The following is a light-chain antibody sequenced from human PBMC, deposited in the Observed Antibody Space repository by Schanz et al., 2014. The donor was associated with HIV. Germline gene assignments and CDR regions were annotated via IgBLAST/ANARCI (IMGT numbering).Light chain of an antibody. CDR2: WAS. V-gene: IGKV4-1*01. Sequence: DIVMTQSPDSLAVSLGERATINCKSSQSVLYSSNNRNYLAWYQQKPGQPPKLLISWASTRESGVPDRFSGSGAGTEFTRTSSSLQAEDVAVYYCQQYYSMRVFGQGTKVEIK. J-gene: IGKJ1*01. CDR3: QQYYSMRV. CDR1: QSVLYSSNNRNY.